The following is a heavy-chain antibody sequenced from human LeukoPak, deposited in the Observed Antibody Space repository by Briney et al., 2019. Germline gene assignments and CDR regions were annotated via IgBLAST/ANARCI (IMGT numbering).Heavy chain of an antibody. CDR1: GFTFSNAW. CDR2: IKSKTDGGTT. Sequence: GGSLRLSCAASGFTFSNAWMSWVRQAPGKGLDWVGRIKSKTDGGTTDYAAPVKGRFTISRDDSKNTLYLQMNSLKTEDTAVYYCTTSEYSSSSLDYWGQGTLVTVSS. D-gene: IGHD6-6*01. CDR3: TTSEYSSSSLDY. J-gene: IGHJ4*02. V-gene: IGHV3-15*01.